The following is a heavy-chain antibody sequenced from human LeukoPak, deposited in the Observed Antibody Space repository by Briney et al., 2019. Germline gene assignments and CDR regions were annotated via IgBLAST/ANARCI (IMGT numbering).Heavy chain of an antibody. Sequence: SETPSLTCSVSGGSGSSGGNYWSWIRQYPGKGLEWIGYIYSTGSTNYNPSLKSRVTISVDTSKSQFSLKLSSVTAADTAVYYCAAYSYGYVHWYFDLWGRGTLVTVSS. CDR3: AAYSYGYVHWYFDL. CDR1: GGSGSSGGNY. J-gene: IGHJ2*01. D-gene: IGHD5-18*01. V-gene: IGHV4-31*03. CDR2: IYSTGST.